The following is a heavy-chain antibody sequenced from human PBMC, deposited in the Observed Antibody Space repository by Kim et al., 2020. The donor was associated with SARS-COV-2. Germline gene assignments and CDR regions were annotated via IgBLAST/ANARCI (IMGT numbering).Heavy chain of an antibody. Sequence: GGSLRLSCAASEVSLSNYWMHWVRQGPGKGLMWVSRTNIDGTKIDYADAVKGRFTISRDNAKNILYLEMNSLRADDTGIYYCATAYDSGGWYPLYPNF. V-gene: IGHV3-74*01. CDR3: ATAYDSGGWYPLYPNF. D-gene: IGHD6-19*01. CDR1: EVSLSNYW. CDR2: TNIDGTKI. J-gene: IGHJ1*01.